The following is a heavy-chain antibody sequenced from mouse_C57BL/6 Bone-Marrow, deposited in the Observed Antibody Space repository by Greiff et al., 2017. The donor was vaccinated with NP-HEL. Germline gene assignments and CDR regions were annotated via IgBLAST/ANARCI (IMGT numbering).Heavy chain of an antibody. CDR2: IYPGDGDT. Sequence: QVQLQQSGPELVKPGASVKISCKASGYAFSSSWMNWVKQRPGKGLEWIGRIYPGDGDTNYNGKFKGKATLTADKSSSTAYTQLSSLTSEDSAVYFCARRDYGFAYWGQGTLVTVSA. J-gene: IGHJ3*01. V-gene: IGHV1-82*01. CDR1: GYAFSSSW. D-gene: IGHD1-1*02. CDR3: ARRDYGFAY.